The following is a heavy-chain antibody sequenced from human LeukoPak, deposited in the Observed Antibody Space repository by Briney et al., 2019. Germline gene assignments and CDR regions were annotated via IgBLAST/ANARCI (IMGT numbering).Heavy chain of an antibody. Sequence: PGGSLRLSCAASGFIFSSYWMSWVRQAPGKGLEWVANIKQDGSEKYYVDSVKGRFTISRDNSKNTLYLQMNSLRAEDTAVYYCAKDQQTYYGSGTYYTFDYWGQGTLVTVSS. V-gene: IGHV3-7*01. CDR2: IKQDGSEK. J-gene: IGHJ4*02. D-gene: IGHD3-10*01. CDR1: GFIFSSYW. CDR3: AKDQQTYYGSGTYYTFDY.